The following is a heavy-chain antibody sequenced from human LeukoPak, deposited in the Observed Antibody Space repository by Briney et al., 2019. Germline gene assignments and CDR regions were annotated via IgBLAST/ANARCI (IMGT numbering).Heavy chain of an antibody. CDR1: GFNFSTHW. CDR2: ISQDGNEK. CDR3: ARREKQLTPSIFWSAFDL. V-gene: IGHV3-7*01. Sequence: GGSLRLSCAASGFNFSTHWMTWVRQAPEKGLEWVADISQDGNEKYYVDSVKGRFTISRDNAKSSLYLQVDSLRAEDTAVYYCARREKQLTPSIFWSAFDLWGRGTLVTVSS. J-gene: IGHJ3*01. D-gene: IGHD3-9*01.